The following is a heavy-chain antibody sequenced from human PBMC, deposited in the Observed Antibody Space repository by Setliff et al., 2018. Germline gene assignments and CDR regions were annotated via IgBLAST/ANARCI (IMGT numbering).Heavy chain of an antibody. Sequence: SETLSLTCAVYGGSFSDYNWSWIRQPPGKGLEWIGEINHSGSTNYNPSLKSRVTISVDTSKNQFSLKLDSVIVADTAVYYCASNPFNSGPPYYFDYWGQGTLVTVSS. D-gene: IGHD6-19*01. CDR2: INHSGST. V-gene: IGHV4-34*01. CDR1: GGSFSDYN. CDR3: ASNPFNSGPPYYFDY. J-gene: IGHJ4*02.